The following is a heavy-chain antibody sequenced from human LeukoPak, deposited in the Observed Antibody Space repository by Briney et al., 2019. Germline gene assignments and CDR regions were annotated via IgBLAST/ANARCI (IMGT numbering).Heavy chain of an antibody. CDR3: ARGASIAGIINFDF. Sequence: SETLSLTCTVSGGSISSYYWSWIRQPPGKGLEWIGYIYHTGGTSYNPSLKRRVTISLDTSKTQFSLRLSSVTAADTAVYYCARGASIAGIINFDFWGQGTLVTVSS. CDR1: GGSISSYY. J-gene: IGHJ4*02. CDR2: IYHTGGT. D-gene: IGHD2-15*01. V-gene: IGHV4-59*01.